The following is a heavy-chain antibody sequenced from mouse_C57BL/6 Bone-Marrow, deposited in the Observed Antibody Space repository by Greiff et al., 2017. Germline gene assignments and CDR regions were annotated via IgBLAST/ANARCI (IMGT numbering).Heavy chain of an antibody. V-gene: IGHV1-76*01. CDR2: IYPGSGNT. CDR3: AILGRRWYFDV. J-gene: IGHJ1*03. D-gene: IGHD4-1*01. CDR1: GYTFTDYY. Sequence: QVQLQQSGAELVRPGASVKLSCKASGYTFTDYYINWVKQRPGQGLEWIARIYPGSGNTYYNEKFKGKATLTAEKSSSTAYMQLSSLTSEDSAVYFCAILGRRWYFDVWGTGTTVTVSS.